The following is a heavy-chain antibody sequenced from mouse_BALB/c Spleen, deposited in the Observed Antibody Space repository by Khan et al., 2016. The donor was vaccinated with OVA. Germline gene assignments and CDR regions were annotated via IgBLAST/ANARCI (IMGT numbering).Heavy chain of an antibody. V-gene: IGHV1-9*01. D-gene: IGHD1-3*01. J-gene: IGHJ4*01. CDR2: ILPGSVST. CDR1: GYTFSMYW. Sequence: QVQLQQPGAELMKPGASVTISCKATGYTFSMYWIEWVKQRPGHGLERIGDILPGSVSTNNNEKFKGKATFTADTSSNTAYMELSSLTSEDSAVYYCARGGYNPAMDYWGQGTSVTVSS. CDR3: ARGGYNPAMDY.